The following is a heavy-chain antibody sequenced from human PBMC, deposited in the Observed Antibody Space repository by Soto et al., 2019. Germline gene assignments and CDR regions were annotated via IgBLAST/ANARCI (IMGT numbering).Heavy chain of an antibody. V-gene: IGHV4-39*01. CDR2: FYYSQST. CDR1: GGSVTSNSYY. D-gene: IGHD4-17*01. J-gene: IGHJ4*02. CDR3: ARRSTVTYDY. Sequence: SETLSLTFTVSGGSVTSNSYYWCWIRQPPGKGLEWIGSFYYSQSTYFNPSLKSRVTISVETSKNQYSLKLSAVTAADTAVYYCARRSTVTYDYWGQGILVTVSS.